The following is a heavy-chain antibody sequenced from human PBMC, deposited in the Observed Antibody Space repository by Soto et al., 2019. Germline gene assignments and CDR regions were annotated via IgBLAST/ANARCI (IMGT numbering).Heavy chain of an antibody. CDR3: ARDVSSKWHYFDY. Sequence: SETLSLTCIVSGGSISSGDYYWSWIRQHLGKGLEWIGYIYYSGSAYYNPSLKSRVTMSVDTSKNQFSLKLSSVTAADTAIYFCARDVSSKWHYFDYWGQGTLVTVSS. D-gene: IGHD6-13*01. V-gene: IGHV4-31*03. J-gene: IGHJ4*02. CDR2: IYYSGSA. CDR1: GGSISSGDYY.